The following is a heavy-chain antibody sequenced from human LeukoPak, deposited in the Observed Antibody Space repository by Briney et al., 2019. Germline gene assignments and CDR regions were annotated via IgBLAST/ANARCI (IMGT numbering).Heavy chain of an antibody. CDR1: GFTFSSYE. D-gene: IGHD2-2*01. CDR2: ISSSGSTI. J-gene: IGHJ6*04. CDR3: ARAERDCSSTSCYVLGYYYYYGMDV. V-gene: IGHV3-48*03. Sequence: GGSLRLSCAASGFTFSSYEMNWVRQAPGKGLEWVSYISSSGSTIYYADSVKGRFTISRDNAKNSLYLQMNSLRAEDTAVYYCARAERDCSSTSCYVLGYYYYYGMDVWGKGTTVTVSS.